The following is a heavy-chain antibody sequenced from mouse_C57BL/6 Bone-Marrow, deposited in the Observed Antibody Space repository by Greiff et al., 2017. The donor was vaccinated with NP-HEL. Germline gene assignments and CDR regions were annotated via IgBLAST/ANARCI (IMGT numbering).Heavy chain of an antibody. D-gene: IGHD2-2*01. CDR2: INYDGSST. Sequence: EVKLVESEGGLVQPGSSMKLSCTASGFTFSDYYMAWVRQVPEKGLEWVANINYDGSSTYYLDSLKSRFIISRDNAKNILYLQMSSLKSEDTATYYCARDMGYGFFDYWGQGTTLTVSS. CDR3: ARDMGYGFFDY. J-gene: IGHJ2*01. CDR1: GFTFSDYY. V-gene: IGHV5-16*01.